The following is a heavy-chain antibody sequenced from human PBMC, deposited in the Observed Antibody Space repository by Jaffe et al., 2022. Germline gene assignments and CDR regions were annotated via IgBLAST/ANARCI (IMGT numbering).Heavy chain of an antibody. V-gene: IGHV4-61*02. CDR3: AREDYGGWLQFHAPFDY. CDR1: GGSISSGSYY. D-gene: IGHD5-12*01. J-gene: IGHJ4*02. Sequence: QVQLQESGPGLVKPSQTLSLTCTVSGGSISSGSYYWSWIRQPAGKGLEWIGRIYTSGSTNYNPSLKSRVTISVDTSKNQFSLKLSSVTAADTAVYYCAREDYGGWLQFHAPFDYWGQGTLVTVSS. CDR2: IYTSGST.